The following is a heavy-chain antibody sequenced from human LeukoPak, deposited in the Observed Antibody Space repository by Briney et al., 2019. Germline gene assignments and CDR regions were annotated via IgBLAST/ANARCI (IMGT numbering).Heavy chain of an antibody. D-gene: IGHD6-13*01. CDR1: GFTFSSYA. CDR3: AKDQAAAGQLFDY. V-gene: IGHV3-23*01. CDR2: ISGSGGST. J-gene: IGHJ4*02. Sequence: GGSLRLSCAASGFTFSSYAMSWVRQAPGKGLEWVSAISGSGGSTYYADSVKGRFAISRDNSKNTLYLQMNSLRAEDTAVYYCAKDQAAAGQLFDYWGQGTLVTVSS.